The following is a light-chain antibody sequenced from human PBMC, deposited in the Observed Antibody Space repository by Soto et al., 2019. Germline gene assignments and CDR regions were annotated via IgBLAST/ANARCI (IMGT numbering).Light chain of an antibody. V-gene: IGLV2-8*01. CDR3: NIYAGGNNVI. Sequence: QSALTQPPSASGSPGQSVAISCTGTSSDVGAYIFVSWYQQHPGKAPKLMIYEVSKRPSGVPDRFSGSKSGNTASLTVSGLQAEDEADYYLNIYAGGNNVIFGGGTQVTVL. J-gene: IGLJ2*01. CDR1: SSDVGAYIF. CDR2: EVS.